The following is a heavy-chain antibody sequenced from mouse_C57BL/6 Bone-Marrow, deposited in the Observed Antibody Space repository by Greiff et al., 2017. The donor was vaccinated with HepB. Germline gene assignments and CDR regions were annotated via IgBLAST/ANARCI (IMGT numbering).Heavy chain of an antibody. CDR3: ARFYYYGSSYYFDY. V-gene: IGHV1-55*01. Sequence: QVQLQQPGAELVKPGASVKMSCKASGYTFTSYWITWVKQRPGQGLERIGDIYPGSGSTNYNEKFKSKATLTVDTSSSTAYMQLSSLTSEDSAVYYCARFYYYGSSYYFDYWGQGTTLTVSS. J-gene: IGHJ2*01. CDR1: GYTFTSYW. CDR2: IYPGSGST. D-gene: IGHD1-1*01.